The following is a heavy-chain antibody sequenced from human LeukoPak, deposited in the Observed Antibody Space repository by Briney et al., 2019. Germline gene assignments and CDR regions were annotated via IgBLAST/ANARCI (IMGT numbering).Heavy chain of an antibody. J-gene: IGHJ4*02. Sequence: GGSLRLSCAASGFIFSSYTINWVRQAPGKGLEWLPSISSTSSYIYYADSVKGRFAISRDNAKNLLYLQMNSLRAEDTAVYYCARGWELLSVFDYWGQGTLVTVSS. CDR1: GFIFSSYT. CDR2: ISSTSSYI. D-gene: IGHD1-26*01. V-gene: IGHV3-21*01. CDR3: ARGWELLSVFDY.